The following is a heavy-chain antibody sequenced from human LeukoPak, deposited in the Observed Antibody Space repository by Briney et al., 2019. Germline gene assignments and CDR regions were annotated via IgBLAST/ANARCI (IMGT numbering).Heavy chain of an antibody. V-gene: IGHV3-21*01. CDR1: GFTFSTYS. Sequence: GGSLRLSCAASGFTFSTYSMNWVRQAPGKGLEWVSSISSTSSAIYYADSVKGRFTISRDNAKNSLYLQMTSPRAEETAVYYCARDLVELDRRFVYWGQGTLVTVSS. CDR3: ARDLVELDRRFVY. CDR2: ISSTSSAI. J-gene: IGHJ4*02. D-gene: IGHD3-10*01.